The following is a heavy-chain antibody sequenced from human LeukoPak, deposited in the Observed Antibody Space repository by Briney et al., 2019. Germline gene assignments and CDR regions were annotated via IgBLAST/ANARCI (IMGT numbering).Heavy chain of an antibody. CDR2: ISDSGGRK. J-gene: IGHJ4*02. D-gene: IGHD3-22*01. CDR3: AKRGVVIRVILVGFHKEAYYFDS. Sequence: GGSLSLSCAVSGITLSNYGMSWVRQAPGKGLEWVAGISDSGGRKKYADSVKGRFTISRDNSKNTLYLQMNSLRAEDTAVYFCAKRGVVIRVILVGFHKEAYYFDSWGQGALVTVSS. V-gene: IGHV3-23*01. CDR1: GITLSNYG.